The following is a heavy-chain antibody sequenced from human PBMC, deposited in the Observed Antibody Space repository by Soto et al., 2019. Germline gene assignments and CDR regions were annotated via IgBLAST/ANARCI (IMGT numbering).Heavy chain of an antibody. CDR2: INAGNGNT. V-gene: IGHV1-3*01. Sequence: QVQLVQSGAEVKKPGASVKVSCKASVYTFTSSAMHWVRQATGQRLEWMGWINAGNGNTTYSKKFQGRVTMTRDTSASTAYMELSSLRSEDTAVYYCARASSWFGTDYWGQGTLVTVSS. CDR3: ARASSWFGTDY. D-gene: IGHD6-13*01. J-gene: IGHJ4*02. CDR1: VYTFTSSA.